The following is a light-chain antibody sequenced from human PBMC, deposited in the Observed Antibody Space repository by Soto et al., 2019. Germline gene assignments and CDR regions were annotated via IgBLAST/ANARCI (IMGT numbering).Light chain of an antibody. CDR3: SSYAGSNTWL. CDR1: SSDVGAYNY. J-gene: IGLJ3*02. CDR2: EVT. Sequence: QSALTQPPSASGSPGQSVTISCTGTSSDVGAYNYVSWYRQYPGKAPKLLIFEVTSRPSGVPHRFSGSKSGNTASLTVSGLQAEDEAHYYCSSYAGSNTWLFGGGTKVTVL. V-gene: IGLV2-8*01.